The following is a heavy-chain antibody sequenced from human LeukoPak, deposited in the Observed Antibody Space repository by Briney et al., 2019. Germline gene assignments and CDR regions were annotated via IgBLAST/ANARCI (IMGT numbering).Heavy chain of an antibody. J-gene: IGHJ5*02. CDR1: GGSFRGSY. D-gene: IGHD1-26*01. CDR2: INHSGST. Sequence: SETLSLTGVVMGGSFRGSYWGWIGRPPGKGRGWMGEINHSGSTNYNPSLKSRVTISVDTSKNQFSLKLSSVTAADTAVYYCARRRVRGGSYAPGWFDPWGQGTLVTVSS. CDR3: ARRRVRGGSYAPGWFDP. V-gene: IGHV4-34*01.